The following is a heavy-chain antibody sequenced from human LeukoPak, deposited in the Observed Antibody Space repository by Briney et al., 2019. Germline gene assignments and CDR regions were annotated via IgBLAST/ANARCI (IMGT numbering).Heavy chain of an antibody. J-gene: IGHJ4*02. CDR1: GFTFNSYG. CDR2: IWYDGSNK. V-gene: IGHV3-33*01. Sequence: GGSLRLSCAASGFTFNSYGMHWVRQAPGKGLEWVAVIWYDGSNKYYADSVKGRFTISRDNSKNTLYLQMNSLRAEDTAVYYCASSYYYGSGSSQPRLWGQGTLVTVSS. CDR3: ASSYYYGSGSSQPRL. D-gene: IGHD3-10*01.